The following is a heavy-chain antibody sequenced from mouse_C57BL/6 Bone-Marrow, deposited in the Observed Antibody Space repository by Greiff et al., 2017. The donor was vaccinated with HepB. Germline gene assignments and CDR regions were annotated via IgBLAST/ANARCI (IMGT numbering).Heavy chain of an antibody. CDR3: ASKTYYGSRAY. CDR1: GYTFTSYW. J-gene: IGHJ3*01. CDR2: IDPSDSYT. Sequence: QVQLQHPGAELVKPGASVKLSCKASGYTFTSYWMQWVKQRPGQGLEWIGEIDPSDSYTNYNQKFKGKATLTVDTSSSTAYMQLSSLTSEDSAVYYCASKTYYGSRAYWGQGTLVTVSA. V-gene: IGHV1-50*01. D-gene: IGHD1-1*01.